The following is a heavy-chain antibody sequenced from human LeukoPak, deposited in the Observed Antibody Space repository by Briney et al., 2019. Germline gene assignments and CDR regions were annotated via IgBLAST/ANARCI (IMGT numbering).Heavy chain of an antibody. V-gene: IGHV3-23*01. Sequence: GGSLRLSCAASGFTFNKFAMTCVRQAPGKGLEWVSTIDDAGTYYADSVKGRFTISRDNSKNMLYLQLNSLRACDTAMYYCAKNLGAFDVRGQGTMVTVSS. J-gene: IGHJ3*01. CDR1: GFTFNKFA. CDR3: AKNLGAFDV. CDR2: IDDAGT. D-gene: IGHD3-16*01.